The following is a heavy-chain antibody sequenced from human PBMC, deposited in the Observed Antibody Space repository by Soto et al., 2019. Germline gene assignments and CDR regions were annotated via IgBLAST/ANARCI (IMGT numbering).Heavy chain of an antibody. Sequence: ASVKVSCKASGYTFTSYAMHWVRQAPGQRLEWMGWSNAGNGNTKYSQEFQGRVTITRDTSASTAYMELSSLRSEDMAVYYCARAADAYGDYLFFDYWGQGTLVTVSS. J-gene: IGHJ4*02. D-gene: IGHD4-17*01. CDR2: SNAGNGNT. CDR1: GYTFTSYA. V-gene: IGHV1-3*02. CDR3: ARAADAYGDYLFFDY.